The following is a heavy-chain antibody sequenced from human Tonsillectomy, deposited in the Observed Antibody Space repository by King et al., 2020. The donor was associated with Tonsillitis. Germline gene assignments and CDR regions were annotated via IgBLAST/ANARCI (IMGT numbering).Heavy chain of an antibody. CDR1: GYTFTGYY. CDR2: INPNSGGT. CDR3: ARYFCSGGSCYDCFDY. V-gene: IGHV1-2*02. Sequence: VQLVESGAEVKKPGASVKVSCKASGYTFTGYYMHWVRQAPGQGLEWMGWINPNSGGTNYAQKFQGRVTMTRDTSISTAYMELSRLRSDDTAVYYCARYFCSGGSCYDCFDYWGQGTLVTVSS. J-gene: IGHJ4*02. D-gene: IGHD2-15*01.